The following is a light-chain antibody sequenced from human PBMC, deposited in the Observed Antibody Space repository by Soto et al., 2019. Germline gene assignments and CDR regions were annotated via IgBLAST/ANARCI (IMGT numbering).Light chain of an antibody. J-gene: IGKJ1*01. V-gene: IGKV1-9*01. CDR2: DAS. Sequence: DIQLTQSPSFLSASVGDRVIITCRANQDIASYLAWYQQKPGKAPKLLIYDASTLQSGVPSKFSGSGSGTEFTLTISSLQPEDFATDYCQQLNYYPLTFGQGTKVEIK. CDR1: QDIASY. CDR3: QQLNYYPLT.